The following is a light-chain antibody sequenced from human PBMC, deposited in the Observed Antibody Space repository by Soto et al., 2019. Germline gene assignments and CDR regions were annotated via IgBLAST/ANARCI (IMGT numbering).Light chain of an antibody. Sequence: EIVMTQSPATLSVSPGERATLSCRASQTVSSNLAWYQQKPGQAPRLLIYEASTRATGVPARFSSSGSETEFTLTISSLQSEDFAVYYCQQYKNWPPITFGQGTRVEIK. CDR3: QQYKNWPPIT. V-gene: IGKV3-15*01. J-gene: IGKJ5*01. CDR2: EAS. CDR1: QTVSSN.